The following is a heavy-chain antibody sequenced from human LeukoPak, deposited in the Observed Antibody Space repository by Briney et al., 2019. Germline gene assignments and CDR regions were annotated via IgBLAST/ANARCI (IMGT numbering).Heavy chain of an antibody. CDR3: ARVGGGDHQYDFDH. CDR2: ISPNSGGT. D-gene: IGHD2-21*02. Sequence: ASVKVSCKASGYTFTGYYMHWVRQAPGQGLEWMGWISPNSGGTNYAQKFQGRVTMTRDTSINTAYLQWTSLKASDTAIYYCARVGGGDHQYDFDHWGQGTLVIVSS. V-gene: IGHV1-2*02. J-gene: IGHJ4*02. CDR1: GYTFTGYY.